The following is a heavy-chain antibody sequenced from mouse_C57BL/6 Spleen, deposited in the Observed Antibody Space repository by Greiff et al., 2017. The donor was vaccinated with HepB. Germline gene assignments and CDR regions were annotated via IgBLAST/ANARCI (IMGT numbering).Heavy chain of an antibody. Sequence: VQLQQSGAELVKPGASVKMSCKASGYTFTSYWITWVKQRPGQGLEWIGDIYPGSGSTNYNEKFKSKATLTVDTSSSTAYMQLSSLTSEDSAVYYCARCEDYYFDNWGQGTTLTVSS. V-gene: IGHV1-55*01. CDR2: IYPGSGST. CDR1: GYTFTSYW. J-gene: IGHJ2*01. CDR3: ARCEDYYFDN.